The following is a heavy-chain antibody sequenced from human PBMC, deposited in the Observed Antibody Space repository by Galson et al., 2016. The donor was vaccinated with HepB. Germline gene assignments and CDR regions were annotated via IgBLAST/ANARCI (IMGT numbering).Heavy chain of an antibody. D-gene: IGHD3-9*01. CDR2: IYYSGST. CDR3: ARSDIWWFDP. J-gene: IGHJ5*02. Sequence: SETLSLTCIVSGGSISNNYHYWGWIRQPPGKGLEWIGHIYYSGSTYYNLSLKSRVTISVDTSKNQFSLKLSSVTAADTAVYYCARSDIWWFDPWGQGTLVTVSS. CDR1: GGSISNNYHY. V-gene: IGHV4-39*01.